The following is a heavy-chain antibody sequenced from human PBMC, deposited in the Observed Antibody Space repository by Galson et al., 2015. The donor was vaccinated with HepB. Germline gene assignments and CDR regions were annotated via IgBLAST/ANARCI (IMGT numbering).Heavy chain of an antibody. V-gene: IGHV3-30*18. CDR2: ISYDGSNK. Sequence: SLRLSCAASGFTFSSYGMHWVRQASGKGLEWVAVISYDGSNKYYADSVKGRFTISRDDSKNTLSLQMNSLRAEDTAVYYCAKAWLQFSLPTMYFDYRGQGTLVTVSS. CDR1: GFTFSSYG. CDR3: AKAWLQFSLPTMYFDY. D-gene: IGHD5-24*01. J-gene: IGHJ4*02.